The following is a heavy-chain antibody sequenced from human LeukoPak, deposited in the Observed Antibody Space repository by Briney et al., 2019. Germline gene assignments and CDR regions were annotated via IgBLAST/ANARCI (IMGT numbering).Heavy chain of an antibody. D-gene: IGHD2-2*01. V-gene: IGHV4-59*01. J-gene: IGHJ4*02. Sequence: SETLSLTCTVSGGSISSYYWSWIRQPPGKGQEWIGYIYYSGSTNYNPSLKSRVTISVDTSKNQFSLKLSSVTAADTAVYYCARGGYCSSTSCPPGGTWGQGTLVTVSS. CDR2: IYYSGST. CDR3: ARGGYCSSTSCPPGGT. CDR1: GGSISSYY.